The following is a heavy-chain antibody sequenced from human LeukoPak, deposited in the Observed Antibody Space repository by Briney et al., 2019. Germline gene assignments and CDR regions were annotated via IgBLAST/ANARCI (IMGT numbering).Heavy chain of an antibody. J-gene: IGHJ5*02. CDR2: IDSKEGST. Sequence: GGSLRLSCAASGLTLRDYGMHWVRQAPGKGLEYVSAIDSKEGSTYYANSVKGRFTISRDNSKNTLYLQMGSLRAEDMAVYYCARGLGELSWFDPWGQGTLVTVSS. V-gene: IGHV3-64*01. CDR1: GLTLRDYG. CDR3: ARGLGELSWFDP. D-gene: IGHD1-26*01.